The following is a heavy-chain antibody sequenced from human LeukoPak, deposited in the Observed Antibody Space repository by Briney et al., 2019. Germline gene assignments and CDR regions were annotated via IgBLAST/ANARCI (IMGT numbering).Heavy chain of an antibody. J-gene: IGHJ4*02. CDR2: IDWNGGST. CDR3: ARVRVRSFDY. CDR1: GFTFDDYG. V-gene: IGHV3-20*04. D-gene: IGHD2-2*01. Sequence: GGSLRLSCAASGFTFDDYGMSWVRQAPGKGLGWVSGIDWNGGSTGYADSVKGRFTISRDNAKNSLYLQMNSLRAEDTALYYCARVRVRSFDYWGQGTLVTVSS.